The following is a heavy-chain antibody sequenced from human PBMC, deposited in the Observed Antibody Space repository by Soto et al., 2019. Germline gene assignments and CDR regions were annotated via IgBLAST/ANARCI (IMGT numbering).Heavy chain of an antibody. J-gene: IGHJ4*02. CDR1: GGSISSSSYY. D-gene: IGHD6-19*01. CDR3: ARQGIAVAGFDY. Sequence: SETLSLTCTVSGGSISSSSYYWGWIRQPPGKGLEWIGSIYYSGSTYYNPSLKSRVTISVDTSKNQFSLKLSSVTAADTAVYYCARQGIAVAGFDYWGQGTLVTVSS. CDR2: IYYSGST. V-gene: IGHV4-39*01.